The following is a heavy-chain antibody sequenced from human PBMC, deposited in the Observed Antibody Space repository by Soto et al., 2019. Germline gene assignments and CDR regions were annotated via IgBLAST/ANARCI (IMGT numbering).Heavy chain of an antibody. Sequence: QVQLQESGPGLVKPSETLSLTCTVSGGSISSYYWSWIRQPPGKGLEWIGYMYYSGSTNYNPSLKSRVTISIDTSRNQFSLKPSSVTAADTAVYYCARGTFGVVKDWGQGTLVTVSS. V-gene: IGHV4-59*01. CDR1: GGSISSYY. D-gene: IGHD3-3*01. CDR2: MYYSGST. J-gene: IGHJ4*02. CDR3: ARGTFGVVKD.